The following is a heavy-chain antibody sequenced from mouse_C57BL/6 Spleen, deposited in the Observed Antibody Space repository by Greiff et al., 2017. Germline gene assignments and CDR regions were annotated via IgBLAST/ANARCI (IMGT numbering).Heavy chain of an antibody. CDR1: GFNIKDYY. CDR2: IDPEDGAT. V-gene: IGHV14-2*01. J-gene: IGHJ1*03. CDR3: ARFYYGYDGYFDV. Sequence: VQLKQSGAELVKPGASVKLSCTASGFNIKDYYMHWVKQRTEQGLEWIGRIDPEDGATKYAPKFQGKATITADTSSNTAYLQLSSLTSEDTAVDDCARFYYGYDGYFDVWGTGTTVTVSS. D-gene: IGHD2-2*01.